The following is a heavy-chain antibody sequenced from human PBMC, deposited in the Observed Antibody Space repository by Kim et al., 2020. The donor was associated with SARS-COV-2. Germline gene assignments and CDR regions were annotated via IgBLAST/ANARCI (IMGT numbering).Heavy chain of an antibody. D-gene: IGHD1-26*01. CDR1: GGSISSYY. CDR3: ARINSGSYSVYFDY. V-gene: IGHV4-59*13. Sequence: SETLSLTCTVSGGSISSYYWSWIRQPPGKGLEWIGYIYYSGSTNYNPSLKSRVTISVDTSKNQFSLKLSSVTAADTAVYYCARINSGSYSVYFDYWGQGTLVTVSS. CDR2: IYYSGST. J-gene: IGHJ4*02.